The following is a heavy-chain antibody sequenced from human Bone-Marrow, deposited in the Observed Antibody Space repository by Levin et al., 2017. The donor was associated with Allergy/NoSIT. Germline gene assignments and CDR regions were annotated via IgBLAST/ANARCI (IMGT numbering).Heavy chain of an antibody. D-gene: IGHD6-19*01. CDR2: ISSTGST. Sequence: GSLRLSCDVSGGSISSDYWSWIRQPPGKGLEWIGYISSTGSTSYNPSLKSRVTISVDTSKNQFSVKVISVTAAATAVYYCARIRRDSNGWYENDYWGQGTLVTVSS. V-gene: IGHV4-59*01. CDR3: ARIRRDSNGWYENDY. CDR1: GGSISSDY. J-gene: IGHJ4*02.